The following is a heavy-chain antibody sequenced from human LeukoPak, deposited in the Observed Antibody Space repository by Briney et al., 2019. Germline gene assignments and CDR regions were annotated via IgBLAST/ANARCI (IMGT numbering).Heavy chain of an antibody. CDR1: GFTVSSNY. D-gene: IGHD1-20*01. Sequence: GGSLRLSCAASGFTVSSNYMSWVRQTPGKGLEWVSAMTGSGAGTYYADFVQGRFTISRDNSKNTLFLQLNSLRAEDTAVYYCVKDRRYNWNDGGYFEYWGQGSLVSVSS. V-gene: IGHV3-53*01. CDR2: MTGSGAGT. CDR3: VKDRRYNWNDGGYFEY. J-gene: IGHJ4*02.